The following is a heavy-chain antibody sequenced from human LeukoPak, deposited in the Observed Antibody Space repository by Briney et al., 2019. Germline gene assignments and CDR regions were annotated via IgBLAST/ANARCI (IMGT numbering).Heavy chain of an antibody. CDR2: IWYDGSSK. J-gene: IGHJ5*02. CDR3: ARDEFDP. CDR1: GFTFSSYG. Sequence: GGSLRLSCAASGFTFSSYGMHWVRQAPGKGLEWVAVIWYDGSSKYYADSVKGRFTISRDNSKNTLYLQMNSLRAEDTAVHYCARDEFDPWGQGTLVTVSS. V-gene: IGHV3-33*01.